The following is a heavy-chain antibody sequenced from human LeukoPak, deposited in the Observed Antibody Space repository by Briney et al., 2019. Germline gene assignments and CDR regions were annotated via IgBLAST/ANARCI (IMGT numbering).Heavy chain of an antibody. CDR1: GGSISSYY. V-gene: IGHV4-59*01. J-gene: IGHJ4*02. Sequence: SETLSLTCTASGGSISSYYWSWIRQPPGKGLEWIGYIYYSGSTNYNPSLKSRVTISVDTSKNQFSLKLSSVTAADTAVYYCARFALRGVDYWGQGTLVTVSS. CDR2: IYYSGST. D-gene: IGHD4-17*01. CDR3: ARFALRGVDY.